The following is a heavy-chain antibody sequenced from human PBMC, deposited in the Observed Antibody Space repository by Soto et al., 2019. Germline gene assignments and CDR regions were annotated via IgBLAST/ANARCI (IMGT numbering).Heavy chain of an antibody. Sequence: EVKLVESGGKLVQPRGSLRLSCAASGFTFSGYGMNWVRQAPGKGLEWVSYISNAASSIYYADSVKGRFTVSRDNAKGSLYLQMDSLRAEDTAVYYCARGDWSSGYWGQGTLVTVSS. V-gene: IGHV3-48*01. J-gene: IGHJ4*02. CDR1: GFTFSGYG. CDR3: ARGDWSSGY. CDR2: ISNAASSI. D-gene: IGHD1-1*01.